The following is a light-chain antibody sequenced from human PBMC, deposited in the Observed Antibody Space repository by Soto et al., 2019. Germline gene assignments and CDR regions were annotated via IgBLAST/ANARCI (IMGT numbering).Light chain of an antibody. J-gene: IGKJ5*01. CDR2: DAS. CDR1: QDIGTY. Sequence: AIRMTQSPSSFSASTGDRVSITCRATQDIGTYLAWYQQIPGKAPKLLIYDASTLQTGVPPRFSGSGSGTDFTLTISCLQSEDFATYYCQQYYSYPRTLGQGTRLEIK. V-gene: IGKV1-8*01. CDR3: QQYYSYPRT.